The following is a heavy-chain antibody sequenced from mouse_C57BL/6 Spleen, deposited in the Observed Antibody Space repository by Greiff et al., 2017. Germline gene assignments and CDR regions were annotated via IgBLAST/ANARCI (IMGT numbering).Heavy chain of an antibody. V-gene: IGHV7-3*01. CDR2: IRNKANGYTT. CDR1: GYTFTDYY. Sequence: EVQLVESGGGLVQPGGSLSLSCAASGYTFTDYYMSWVRQPPGKALEWLGFIRNKANGYTTEYSASVKGRFTISRDNSQSILYLQMNALRAEDSATYYCARSYGSSYAFDYWGQGTTLTVSS. CDR3: ARSYGSSYAFDY. J-gene: IGHJ2*01. D-gene: IGHD1-1*01.